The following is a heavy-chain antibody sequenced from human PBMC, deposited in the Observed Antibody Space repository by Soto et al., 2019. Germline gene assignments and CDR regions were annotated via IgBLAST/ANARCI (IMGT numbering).Heavy chain of an antibody. J-gene: IGHJ6*02. V-gene: IGHV1-69*12. CDR1: GGTFSSYA. CDR3: ARDGGYSGYDPRDYYGMDV. D-gene: IGHD5-12*01. CDR2: IIPIFGTA. Sequence: QVQLVQSGAEVKKPGSSVKVSCKASGGTFSSYAISWVRQAPGQGLEWMGGIIPIFGTANYAQKFQGRVTITADESTSTAYMELSSLRSEDTAVYYCARDGGYSGYDPRDYYGMDVWGQGTMVTVSS.